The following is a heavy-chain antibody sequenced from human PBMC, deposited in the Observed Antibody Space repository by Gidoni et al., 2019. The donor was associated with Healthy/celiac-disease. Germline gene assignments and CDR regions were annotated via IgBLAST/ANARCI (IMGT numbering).Heavy chain of an antibody. J-gene: IGHJ4*02. CDR1: GFTFSSHA. Sequence: EVQLLESGGGLVQPGGSLRLSCAASGFTFSSHAMSWVRQAPGKGLEWVSAISGSGGSTYYADSVKGRFTISRDNSKNTLYLQMNSLRAEDTAVYYCAKSMLYCSSTSCSTGPFDYWGQGTLVTVSS. CDR3: AKSMLYCSSTSCSTGPFDY. V-gene: IGHV3-23*01. CDR2: ISGSGGST. D-gene: IGHD2-2*02.